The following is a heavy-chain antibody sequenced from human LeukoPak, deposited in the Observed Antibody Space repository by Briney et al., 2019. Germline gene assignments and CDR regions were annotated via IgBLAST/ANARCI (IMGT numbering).Heavy chain of an antibody. Sequence: PGGSLRLSCAASGFTFSSYAMSWVRQAPGKGLEWVSGISGSGGSTYYADSVKGRFTISRDNSKNMLYLQMNSLRAEDTAVYYCAKTRAYYYDSSGYPDYWGQGTLVTVSS. D-gene: IGHD3-22*01. V-gene: IGHV3-23*01. CDR3: AKTRAYYYDSSGYPDY. CDR1: GFTFSSYA. CDR2: ISGSGGST. J-gene: IGHJ4*02.